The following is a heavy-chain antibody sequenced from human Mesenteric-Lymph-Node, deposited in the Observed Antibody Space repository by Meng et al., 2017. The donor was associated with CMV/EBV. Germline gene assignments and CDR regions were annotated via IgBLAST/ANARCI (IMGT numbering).Heavy chain of an antibody. CDR2: MSYSGST. CDR3: GRDNWGSIDY. D-gene: IGHD7-27*01. J-gene: IGHJ4*02. V-gene: IGHV4-59*13. Sequence: QGQGPGLDMPSGTLYLTCTASCGSFSSYPWSWIRQPPGKGLEWVGYMSYSGSTNYNPSLKSRITMSLDTSKNQFSLELSSVTAADTAVYYCGRDNWGSIDYWGQGTLVTVSS. CDR1: CGSFSSYP.